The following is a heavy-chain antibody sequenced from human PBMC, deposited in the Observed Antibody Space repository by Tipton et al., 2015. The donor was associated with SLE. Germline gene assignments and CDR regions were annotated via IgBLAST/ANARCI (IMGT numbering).Heavy chain of an antibody. CDR1: GFTLGSYA. J-gene: IGHJ6*03. V-gene: IGHV3-23*01. Sequence: SLRLSCTASGFTLGSYAMSWVRQAPGRGLEWVSGFSGSSYKTVDAASVRGRFTIPRDNSKNILTLQMNRLRADDTAVYYCARSERGLWFGDMDVWGKGTTVIVSS. CDR3: ARSERGLWFGDMDV. D-gene: IGHD3-10*01. CDR2: FSGSSYKT.